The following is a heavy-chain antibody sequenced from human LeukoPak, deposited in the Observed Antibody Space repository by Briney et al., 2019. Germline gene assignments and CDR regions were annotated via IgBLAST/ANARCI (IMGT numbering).Heavy chain of an antibody. CDR3: ASRAAWTISP. CDR1: AFTFSSYW. D-gene: IGHD3/OR15-3a*01. CDR2: INSDGSST. J-gene: IGHJ5*02. V-gene: IGHV3-74*01. Sequence: VGSLRLSCAASAFTFSSYWMHWVRQAPGKGLVWVSRINSDGSSTSYADSVKGRFTISRDNAKNTLYLQMNSLRAEDTAVYYRASRAAWTISPWGQGTLVTVSS.